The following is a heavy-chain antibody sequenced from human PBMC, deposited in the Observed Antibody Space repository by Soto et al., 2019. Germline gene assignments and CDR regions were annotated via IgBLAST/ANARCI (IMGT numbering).Heavy chain of an antibody. V-gene: IGHV4-34*01. Sequence: SSETLSLTCAVYGGSFSGYYWSWIRQPPGKGLESIGEINHSGSTNYNPSLKSRATISVDTSKNQFSLKLSSVTAADTAVYYCARGVKLGYCSSTSCYTGNYFDYWGQGTLVTVSS. CDR1: GGSFSGYY. CDR2: INHSGST. J-gene: IGHJ4*02. D-gene: IGHD2-2*02. CDR3: ARGVKLGYCSSTSCYTGNYFDY.